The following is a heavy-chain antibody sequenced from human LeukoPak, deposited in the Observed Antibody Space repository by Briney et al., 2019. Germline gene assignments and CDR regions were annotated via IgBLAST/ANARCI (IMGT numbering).Heavy chain of an antibody. D-gene: IGHD3-22*01. CDR2: IYSGGST. J-gene: IGHJ4*02. CDR1: GFTVSSNY. CDR3: ARARYYYDSSGHQY. V-gene: IGHV3-66*01. Sequence: GGSLRLSCAASGFTVSSNYMSWVRQAPGNGLEWVSVIYSGGSTYYADSVKGRFTISRDNSKNTLYLQMNGLRAEDTAVYYCARARYYYDSSGHQYWGQGTLVTVSS.